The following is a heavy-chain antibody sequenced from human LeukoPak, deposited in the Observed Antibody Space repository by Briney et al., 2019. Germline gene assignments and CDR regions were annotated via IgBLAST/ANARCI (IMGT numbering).Heavy chain of an antibody. J-gene: IGHJ4*02. V-gene: IGHV1-18*01. CDR3: ARDPVRYYYDSTGYFSY. Sequence: ASVKVSCKASGYTFTNYGTSWVRQAAGQGLKWMGWISAYNGNTNYVQKLQGRVTMTTDTSTSTAYMELRSLTSDDTAVYYCARDPVRYYYDSTGYFSYWGQGTLVTVSS. CDR2: ISAYNGNT. CDR1: GYTFTNYG. D-gene: IGHD3-22*01.